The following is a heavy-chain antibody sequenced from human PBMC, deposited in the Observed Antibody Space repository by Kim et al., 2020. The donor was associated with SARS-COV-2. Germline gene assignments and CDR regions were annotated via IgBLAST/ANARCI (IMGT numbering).Heavy chain of an antibody. CDR3: SRGTDAFKVGSD. D-gene: IGHD1-26*01. Sequence: SETLSLTCTVSGGSISSGVDYWTWIRQRPGKGLEWLGCIHFSGSIHYNPSLMSRITISADTSNNQFSLRVSSVTAADTAVYYCSRGTDAFKVGSDWGQGT. CDR1: GGSISSGVDY. CDR2: IHFSGSI. J-gene: IGHJ4*02. V-gene: IGHV4-31*03.